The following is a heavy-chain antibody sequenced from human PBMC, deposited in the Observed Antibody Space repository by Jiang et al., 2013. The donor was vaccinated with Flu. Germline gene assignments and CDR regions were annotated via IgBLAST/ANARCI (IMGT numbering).Heavy chain of an antibody. CDR3: ARHRTGTTVGNYYGLDV. V-gene: IGHV5-10-1*01. J-gene: IGHJ6*04. CDR2: LILVTLIP. D-gene: IGHD1-7*01. Sequence: QMPGKGLEWMGGLILVTLIPTTARPSQGHVTISTDKSSSTAYLQWRSLKASDTAIYYCARHRTGTTVGNYYGLDVWGTGTTVTVFS.